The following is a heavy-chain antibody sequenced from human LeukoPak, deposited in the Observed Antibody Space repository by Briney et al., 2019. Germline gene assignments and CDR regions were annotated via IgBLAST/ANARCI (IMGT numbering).Heavy chain of an antibody. CDR2: IWYDGSNK. CDR1: GFTFSTYT. J-gene: IGHJ4*02. V-gene: IGHV3-33*08. D-gene: IGHD6-13*01. Sequence: PGGSLRLSCAASGFTFSTYTMHWVRQAPGKGLEWVAIIWYDGSNKDYADSVKGRFTISRDNSKNTLYLQMNSLRVEDTAVYYCARDLSGRAGAYDYWGQGTLVTVSS. CDR3: ARDLSGRAGAYDY.